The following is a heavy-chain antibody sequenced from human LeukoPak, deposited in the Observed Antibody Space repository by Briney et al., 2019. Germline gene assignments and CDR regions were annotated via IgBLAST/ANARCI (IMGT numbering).Heavy chain of an antibody. Sequence: GGPLRLSCAASGFTFSSYAMSWVRQAPGKGLEWVSAISGSGGSTYYADSVKGRFTISRDNSKNTLYLQMNSLRAEDTAVYYCAKDDEYDILTGGNFDYWGQGTLVTVSS. CDR2: ISGSGGST. V-gene: IGHV3-23*01. D-gene: IGHD3-9*01. J-gene: IGHJ4*02. CDR1: GFTFSSYA. CDR3: AKDDEYDILTGGNFDY.